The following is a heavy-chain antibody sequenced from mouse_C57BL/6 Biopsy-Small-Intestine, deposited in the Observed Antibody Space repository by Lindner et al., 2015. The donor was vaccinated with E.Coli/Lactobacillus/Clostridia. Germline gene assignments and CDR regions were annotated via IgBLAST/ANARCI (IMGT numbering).Heavy chain of an antibody. CDR3: ARYAVGPYMYFDV. V-gene: IGHV3-8*01. J-gene: IGHJ1*03. CDR2: IGYSGST. Sequence: VQLQESGPGLAKPSQTLSLTCSVTGFSITSDYWNWIRKFPGNKLEYMGFIGYSGSTYYNPSLKSRISITRDTSKNQYYLQLNSVTAEDTATYYCARYAVGPYMYFDVWGTGTTVTVSS. CDR1: GFSITSDY. D-gene: IGHD1-1*01.